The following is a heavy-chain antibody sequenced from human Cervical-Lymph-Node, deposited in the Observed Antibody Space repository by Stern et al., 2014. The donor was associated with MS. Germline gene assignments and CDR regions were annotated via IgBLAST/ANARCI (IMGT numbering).Heavy chain of an antibody. CDR3: ARWMTTPSPSLGY. J-gene: IGHJ4*02. CDR2: IWSDGSNK. CDR1: GFTFSGYG. D-gene: IGHD4-17*01. V-gene: IGHV3-33*01. Sequence: VQLVQSGGGVVQPGRSLRLSCAASGFTFSGYGMHWVRQAPGKGLEWVAVIWSDGSNKYYAESVKGRFTISRDNSKNTLYLQMNSLRAEDTAVYYCARWMTTPSPSLGYWGQGTLVTVSS.